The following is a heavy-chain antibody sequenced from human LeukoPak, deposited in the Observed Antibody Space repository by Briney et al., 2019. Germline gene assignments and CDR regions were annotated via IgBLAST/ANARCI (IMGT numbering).Heavy chain of an antibody. D-gene: IGHD6-6*01. V-gene: IGHV3-9*01. Sequence: SLRLSCAASGFTFDFYAMHCARHAPGGGVVCLTCFSWDSGSIRYTLCVKGRLTIYRENAKSSLYLQMNSVRAEDTALYYCATFLKYSSLSGGLDYWGQGTLVTVSS. CDR2: FSWDSGSI. CDR1: GFTFDFYA. CDR3: ATFLKYSSLSGGLDY. J-gene: IGHJ4*02.